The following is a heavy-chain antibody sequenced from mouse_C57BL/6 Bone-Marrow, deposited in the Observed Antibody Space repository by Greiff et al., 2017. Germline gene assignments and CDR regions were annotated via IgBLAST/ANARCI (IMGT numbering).Heavy chain of an antibody. J-gene: IGHJ3*01. CDR3: SRSSYGGFAY. Sequence: QVHVKQPGAELVKPGASVKLSCKSSGYTFTSYYMSWVKQRPGQGLEWIGGINPSNGGTNFNEKFKGKATLTADKSSNTAYMQLSSLSSEDAAVYYCSRSSYGGFAYWGQGTLVTVSA. CDR1: GYTFTSYY. D-gene: IGHD1-1*02. CDR2: INPSNGGT. V-gene: IGHV1S81*02.